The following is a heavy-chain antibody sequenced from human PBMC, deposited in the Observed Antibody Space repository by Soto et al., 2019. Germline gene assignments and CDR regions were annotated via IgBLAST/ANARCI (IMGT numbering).Heavy chain of an antibody. V-gene: IGHV3-66*01. Sequence: GGSLRLSCAASGFTVSTNYMSWVRQAPGKGLEWVSVIYSGGSTYYADSVKGRFTISRDISKNTLYLQMNSLRAEDTAVYYCARGLKYSSGWYYFDYWGQETLVTVSS. J-gene: IGHJ4*02. CDR2: IYSGGST. CDR1: GFTVSTNY. CDR3: ARGLKYSSGWYYFDY. D-gene: IGHD6-19*01.